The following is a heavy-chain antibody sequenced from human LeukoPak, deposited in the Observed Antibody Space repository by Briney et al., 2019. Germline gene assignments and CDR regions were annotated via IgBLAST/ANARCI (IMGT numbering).Heavy chain of an antibody. Sequence: PSETLSLTCTVSGGSISSSSYYWGWIRQPPGKGLEWIGSIYYSGSTYYNPSLKSRVTMSVDTSKNQFSLKLSSVTAADTAVYYCARREGWERTLDYWGQGTLVTVSS. CDR3: ARREGWERTLDY. CDR1: GGSISSSSYY. V-gene: IGHV4-39*01. CDR2: IYYSGST. D-gene: IGHD1-26*01. J-gene: IGHJ4*02.